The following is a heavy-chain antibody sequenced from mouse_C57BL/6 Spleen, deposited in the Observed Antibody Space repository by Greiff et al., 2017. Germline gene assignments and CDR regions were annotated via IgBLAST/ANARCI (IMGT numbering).Heavy chain of an antibody. CDR2: IYPSDSET. V-gene: IGHV1-61*01. CDR1: GYTFTSYW. J-gene: IGHJ2*01. Sequence: VQLQQPGAELVRPGSSVKLSCKASGYTFTSYWMDWVKQRPGQGLEWIGNIYPSDSETHYNQKFKDKATLTVDKSSSTAYMQLSSLTSEDSAVYYCARSGENSPNYPYYFDYWGQGTTLTVSS. CDR3: ARSGENSPNYPYYFDY. D-gene: IGHD1-1*02.